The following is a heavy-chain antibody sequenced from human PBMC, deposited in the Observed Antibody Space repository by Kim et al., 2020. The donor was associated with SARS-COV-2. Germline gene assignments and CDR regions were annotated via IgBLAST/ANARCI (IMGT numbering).Heavy chain of an antibody. CDR2: TYYRSKWYN. V-gene: IGHV6-1*01. CDR1: GDSVSSNSAA. CDR3: ARAHPKPPIVVESTAAFDI. J-gene: IGHJ3*02. D-gene: IGHD3-22*01. Sequence: SQTLSLTCAISGDSVSSNSAAWNWIRQSPSRGLEWLGRTYYRSKWYNDYAVSVKSRITINPDTSKNQFSLQLNSVTPEDTAVYYCARAHPKPPIVVESTAAFDIWGQGTMVTVSS.